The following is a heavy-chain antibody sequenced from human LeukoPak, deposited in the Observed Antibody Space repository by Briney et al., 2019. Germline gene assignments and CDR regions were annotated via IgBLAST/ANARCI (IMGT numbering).Heavy chain of an antibody. D-gene: IGHD5-18*01. J-gene: IGHJ4*02. CDR3: ARHGGYSYGWDY. Sequence: SETLSLTCTVSGGSISSGGYYWSWIRQPPGKGLGWMGYIYDSGSTNYNPSLKSRVTISVDTSKNQFSLKLSSVTAADTAVYYCARHGGYSYGWDYWGQGTLVTVSS. CDR2: IYDSGST. V-gene: IGHV4-61*08. CDR1: GGSISSGGYY.